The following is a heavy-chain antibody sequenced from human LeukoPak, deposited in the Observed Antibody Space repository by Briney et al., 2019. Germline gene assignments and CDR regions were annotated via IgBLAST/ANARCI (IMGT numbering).Heavy chain of an antibody. CDR3: ATGGSSWLIDY. CDR1: GGSISNYY. Sequence: KPSETLSLTCTVSGGSISNYYWSWIRQPPGKGLEWIGYIYYSENTNYNPSLKSRVTISVDTSKNQFSLKLSSVTAADTAVYYCATGGSSWLIDYWGQGTLVTVSS. V-gene: IGHV4-59*01. J-gene: IGHJ4*02. CDR2: IYYSENT. D-gene: IGHD6-13*01.